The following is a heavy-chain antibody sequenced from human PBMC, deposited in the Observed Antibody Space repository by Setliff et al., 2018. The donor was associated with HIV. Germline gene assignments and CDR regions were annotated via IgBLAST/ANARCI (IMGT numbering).Heavy chain of an antibody. CDR2: MNPNSGNT. Sequence: ASVKVSCKASGYTFTSYDINWVRQATGQGLEWMGWMNPNSGNTGYAQKFQGRVTITRNTSISTAYMEQSSLRSEDTAVYYCARDRYYDYVWGSLLGYYYGMDVWGQGTTVTVS. CDR1: GYTFTSYD. V-gene: IGHV1-8*03. CDR3: ARDRYYDYVWGSLLGYYYGMDV. J-gene: IGHJ6*02. D-gene: IGHD3-16*01.